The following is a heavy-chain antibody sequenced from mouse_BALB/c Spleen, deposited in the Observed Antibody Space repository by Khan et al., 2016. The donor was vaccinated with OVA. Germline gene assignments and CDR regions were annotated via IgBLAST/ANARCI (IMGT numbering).Heavy chain of an antibody. D-gene: IGHD2-3*01. CDR1: GYTFTSYW. Sequence: VQLQESGAELVRPGASVKLSCKASGYTFTSYWMQWVKQRPGQGLEWIGAIYPGDGDTRYTQKFKGKATLTADKSSSTAYMQLSTLASEDSAVLYCARTGVPYYGYFGYFDVWGAGTTVTVSS. CDR3: ARTGVPYYGYFGYFDV. J-gene: IGHJ1*01. CDR2: IYPGDGDT. V-gene: IGHV1-87*01.